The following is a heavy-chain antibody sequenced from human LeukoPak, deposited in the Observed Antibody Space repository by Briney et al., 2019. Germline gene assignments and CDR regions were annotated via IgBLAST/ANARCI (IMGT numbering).Heavy chain of an antibody. CDR2: IIPIFGTA. D-gene: IGHD4-17*01. J-gene: IGHJ4*02. CDR3: ARGTTVTRNDY. CDR1: GGTFSSYA. V-gene: IGHV1-69*05. Sequence: ASVKVSCKASGGTFSSYAISWVRQAPGQGLEWMGGIIPIFGTANYAQKFQGRVTITTDESTSTAYVELSSLRSEDTAVYYCARGTTVTRNDYWGQGTLVTVSS.